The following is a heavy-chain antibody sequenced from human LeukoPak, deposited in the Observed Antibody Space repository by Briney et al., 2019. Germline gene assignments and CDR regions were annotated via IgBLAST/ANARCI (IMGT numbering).Heavy chain of an antibody. V-gene: IGHV4-34*01. Sequence: SETLSLTCAVYGVSFSGYYWSWIRQPPGKGLEWIGEINHSGSTNYNPSLKSRVTMSVDTSKNQFSLKLSSVTAADTAVYYCARATRGAYYDFWSGYHNWFDPWGQGTLVTVSS. CDR2: INHSGST. CDR3: ARATRGAYYDFWSGYHNWFDP. D-gene: IGHD3-3*01. J-gene: IGHJ5*02. CDR1: GVSFSGYY.